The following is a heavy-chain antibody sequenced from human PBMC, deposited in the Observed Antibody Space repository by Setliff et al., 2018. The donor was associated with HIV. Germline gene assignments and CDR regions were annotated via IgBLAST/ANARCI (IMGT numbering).Heavy chain of an antibody. CDR3: ANLWELGA. Sequence: GGSLRLSCAASGFTFSTHWMSWVRQAPGKGLEWVANIKQDGSEIYYMDSVKGRFTISRDNARTSLFLEMRSLRDEDTAVYLCANLWELGAWGQGTLVTVSS. V-gene: IGHV3-7*03. CDR1: GFTFSTHW. CDR2: IKQDGSEI. D-gene: IGHD3-16*01. J-gene: IGHJ5*02.